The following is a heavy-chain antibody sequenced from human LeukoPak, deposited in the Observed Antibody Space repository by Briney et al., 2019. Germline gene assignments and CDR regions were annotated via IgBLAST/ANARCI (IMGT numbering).Heavy chain of an antibody. V-gene: IGHV4-61*05. D-gene: IGHD5-18*01. J-gene: IGHJ4*02. CDR1: GGSISSSNFY. CDR3: AKDGYSYGYY. CDR2: IYYSGST. Sequence: PSETLSLTCTVSGGSISSSNFYWAWIRQPPGKGLEWIAYIYYSGSTNYNPSLKSRVTISVDKSKNQFSLKLSSVTAADTAVYYCAKDGYSYGYYWGQGTLVTVSS.